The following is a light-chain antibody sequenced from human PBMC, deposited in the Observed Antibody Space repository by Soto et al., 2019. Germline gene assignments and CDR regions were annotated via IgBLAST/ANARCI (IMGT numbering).Light chain of an antibody. V-gene: IGKV3-15*01. Sequence: EIILTQSPATLSVSPGERATLSCRASQSVNSNLAWYQQKPGQAPRLLIYGASTRATGIPARFSGSGSGTEFTLTISRLQSEDFVIYYCQQYNNWPPGTFGQGTKVEIK. J-gene: IGKJ1*01. CDR2: GAS. CDR1: QSVNSN. CDR3: QQYNNWPPGT.